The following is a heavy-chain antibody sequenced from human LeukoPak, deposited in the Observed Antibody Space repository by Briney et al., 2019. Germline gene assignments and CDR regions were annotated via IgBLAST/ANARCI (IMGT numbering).Heavy chain of an antibody. CDR1: GYTFTSYY. D-gene: IGHD3-10*01. CDR3: AREWLRYGSGIYP. Sequence: ASVKVSCKASGYTFTSYYMHWVRQAPGQGLEWMGWINPNSGGTNYAQKFQGRVTMTRDTSISTAYMELSRLRSDDTAVYYCAREWLRYGSGIYPWGQGTLVTVSS. CDR2: INPNSGGT. J-gene: IGHJ5*02. V-gene: IGHV1-2*02.